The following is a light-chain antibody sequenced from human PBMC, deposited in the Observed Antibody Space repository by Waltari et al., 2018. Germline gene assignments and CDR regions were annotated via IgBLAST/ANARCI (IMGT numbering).Light chain of an antibody. CDR2: EVS. CDR1: SNDVGGYNY. Sequence: QSALTQPPSASGSPGQSVTISCTGTSNDVGGYNYVSWYQQNPGKAPKLMLYEVSKRPSGVPARFSGSKSGNAASLTVSGLQAEEEADYYCSSFAGVNSYVVFGGGTTLTVL. J-gene: IGLJ2*01. V-gene: IGLV2-8*01. CDR3: SSFAGVNSYVV.